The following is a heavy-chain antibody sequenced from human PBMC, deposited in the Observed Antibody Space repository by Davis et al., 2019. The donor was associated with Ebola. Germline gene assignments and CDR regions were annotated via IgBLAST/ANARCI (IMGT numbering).Heavy chain of an antibody. Sequence: GESLKISCAASGFTFSSYSMNWVRQAQGKGLEWISYISSSSGTIYSADSVKGRFTIYRDNAKNSLYLQMNSLRVEDTAVYYCTSVSEFWGQGAMVTVST. CDR2: ISSSSGTI. V-gene: IGHV3-48*01. CDR3: TSVSEF. CDR1: GFTFSSYS. J-gene: IGHJ4*02.